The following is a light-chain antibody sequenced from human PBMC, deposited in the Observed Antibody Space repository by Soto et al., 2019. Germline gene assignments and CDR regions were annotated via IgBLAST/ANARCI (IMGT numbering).Light chain of an antibody. V-gene: IGLV1-36*01. CDR2: YDD. CDR3: AAWDDSLNGWV. CDR1: SANIGENA. Sequence: QPVLTQPPSVSDAPRQRVTISCSGSSANIGENAVSWYQQLPGKAPKLLIYYDDLLPSGVSDRFSGSKSGTSASLAISGLQSEDEADYYCAAWDDSLNGWVFGGGTKLTVL. J-gene: IGLJ3*02.